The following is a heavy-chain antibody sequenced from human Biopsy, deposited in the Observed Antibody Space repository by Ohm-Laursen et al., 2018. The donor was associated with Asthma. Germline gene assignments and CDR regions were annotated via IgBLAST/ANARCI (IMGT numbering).Heavy chain of an antibody. J-gene: IGHJ4*02. D-gene: IGHD4-17*01. CDR2: HDHEEGGT. Sequence: APVTASCKLSGYSLTDLSMHWVRQAPGQGLEWMGGHDHEEGGTVNARRFQGRVTMTEDTSTDTAYMELSSLSSDDTAVYYCASDFPKDYVRYNFQFWGQGTLVTVSS. CDR3: ASDFPKDYVRYNFQF. CDR1: GYSLTDLS. V-gene: IGHV1-24*01.